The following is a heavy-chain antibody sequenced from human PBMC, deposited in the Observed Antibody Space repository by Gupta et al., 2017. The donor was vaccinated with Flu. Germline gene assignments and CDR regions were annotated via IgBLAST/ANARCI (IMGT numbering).Heavy chain of an antibody. D-gene: IGHD6-19*01. Sequence: EVQLVESGGGLVKPGGSLRLSCAASGFTFSSYSINWVRQAPGKGLEWVSSISSNSNYIYYADSGKGRFTISRDNAKNALYLQMNSLRAEDTAVYYCAREVGGQWLANWFDPWGQGTLVTVSS. CDR2: ISSNSNYI. CDR3: AREVGGQWLANWFDP. J-gene: IGHJ5*02. CDR1: GFTFSSYS. V-gene: IGHV3-21*01.